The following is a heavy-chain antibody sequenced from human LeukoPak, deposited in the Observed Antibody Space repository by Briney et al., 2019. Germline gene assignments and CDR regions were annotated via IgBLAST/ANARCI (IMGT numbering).Heavy chain of an antibody. Sequence: GGSLRLSCTASGFTFGDYAMSWFRQAPAKGLEWVGFIRSKAYGGTTEYAASVKGRFTISRDDSKSIAYLQMNSLKTEDTAVYYCTRRVLSGYSSSPYSDYWGQGTLVTVSS. D-gene: IGHD6-13*01. J-gene: IGHJ4*02. CDR3: TRRVLSGYSSSPYSDY. CDR2: IRSKAYGGTT. V-gene: IGHV3-49*03. CDR1: GFTFGDYA.